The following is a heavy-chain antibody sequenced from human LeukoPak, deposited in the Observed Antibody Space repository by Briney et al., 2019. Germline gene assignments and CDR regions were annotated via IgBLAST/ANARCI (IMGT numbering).Heavy chain of an antibody. V-gene: IGHV3-30*04. CDR1: GFTFSSYA. CDR2: ISYDGSNK. Sequence: GRSLRLSCAASGFTFSSYAMHWVRQAPGKGLEWVAVISYDGSNKKYGDSVKGRFTISRDNSKNTLDLQMNSLRAEDTAVYYCARNGAPVVTAITPYYYYMDVWGKGTTVTVSS. CDR3: ARNGAPVVTAITPYYYYMDV. J-gene: IGHJ6*03. D-gene: IGHD2-21*02.